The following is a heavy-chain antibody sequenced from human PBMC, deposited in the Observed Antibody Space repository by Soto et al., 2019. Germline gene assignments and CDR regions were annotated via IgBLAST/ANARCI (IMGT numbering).Heavy chain of an antibody. D-gene: IGHD1-26*01. J-gene: IGHJ3*02. CDR3: ARVERETAATVVDAFYI. CDR1: GGSFSGYY. V-gene: IGHV4-34*01. CDR2: INHSGST. Sequence: SETLSLTCAVYGGSFSGYYWSWIRQPPGKGPEWIGEINHSGSTNYNPSLKSRVTISVDTSKNQFSLKLSSVTAADTALYYCARVERETAATVVDAFYIWGPGTMVTVSS.